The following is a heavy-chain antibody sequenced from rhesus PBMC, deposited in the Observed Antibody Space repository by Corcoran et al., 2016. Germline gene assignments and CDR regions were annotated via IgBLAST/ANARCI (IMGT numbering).Heavy chain of an antibody. V-gene: IGHV4-93*02. CDR1: GGSLSCSTW. Sequence: QVQLQESGPGLVKPSETLSLTCAVSGGSLSCSTWWSWSRQSPGEWLVWMGDIYGGSGSTSYNPSLKSRVTISTDTSKNQFSLKLSSVTAADTAVYYCARRLATVTLSYFDYWGQGVLVTVSS. CDR2: IYGGSGST. CDR3: ARRLATVTLSYFDY. J-gene: IGHJ4*01. D-gene: IGHD5-36*02.